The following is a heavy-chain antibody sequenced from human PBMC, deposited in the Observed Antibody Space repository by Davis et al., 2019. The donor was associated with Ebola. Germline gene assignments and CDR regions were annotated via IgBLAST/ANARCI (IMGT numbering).Heavy chain of an antibody. D-gene: IGHD5-18*01. CDR3: ARDRYRGVDYYYGMDV. CDR1: GFTFSRHS. J-gene: IGHJ6*02. Sequence: GESLKISCGASGFTFSRHSMNWVRQAPGKGLEWIAFISSGGHDTYYADSVRGRFTISRDNAKNLLYLQLNSLRDEDTALYYCARDRYRGVDYYYGMDVWGHGTTVTVSS. V-gene: IGHV3-48*02. CDR2: ISSGGHDT.